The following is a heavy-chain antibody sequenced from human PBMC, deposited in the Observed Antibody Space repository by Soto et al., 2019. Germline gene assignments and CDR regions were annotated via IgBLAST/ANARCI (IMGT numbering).Heavy chain of an antibody. CDR3: AREGRRSNYYYYGMDV. J-gene: IGHJ6*02. Sequence: GGSLRLSCAASGFTFSSYSRNWVRQAPGKGLEWVSSISSSSSYIYYADSVKGRFTISRDNAKNSLYLQMNSLRAEDTAVYYCAREGRRSNYYYYGMDVWGQGTTVTVSS. CDR1: GFTFSSYS. CDR2: ISSSSSYI. V-gene: IGHV3-21*01.